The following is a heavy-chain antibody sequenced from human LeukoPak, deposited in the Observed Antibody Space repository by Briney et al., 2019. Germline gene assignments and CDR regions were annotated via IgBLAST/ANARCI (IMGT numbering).Heavy chain of an antibody. V-gene: IGHV4-59*07. Sequence: QSSDTLSLIRTVSCRSISSYYWSWIRPPPRRGLEWIGYIYFRGSTNYNPSLKSEVTISVDTSKNQFFLTLSSVTASGTPGFYCAGVAEGYGSGQRENYYCYYLDVLGKGTTVTISS. CDR2: IYFRGST. J-gene: IGHJ6*03. D-gene: IGHD3-10*01. CDR1: CRSISSYY. CDR3: AGVAEGYGSGQRENYYCYYLDV.